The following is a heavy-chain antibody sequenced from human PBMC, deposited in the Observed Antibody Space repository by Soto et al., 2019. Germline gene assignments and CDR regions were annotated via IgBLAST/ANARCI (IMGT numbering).Heavy chain of an antibody. V-gene: IGHV3-7*01. Sequence: ESGGGLVQPGGSLRLSCAASGFTFSSYWMSWVRQAPGKGLEWVANIKQDGSEKYYVDSVKGRFTISRDNAKNSLYLQMNSLRAEDTAVYYCARDRRAGSTWYFDYWGQGTLVTVSS. CDR2: IKQDGSEK. CDR1: GFTFSSYW. CDR3: ARDRRAGSTWYFDY. D-gene: IGHD6-19*01. J-gene: IGHJ4*02.